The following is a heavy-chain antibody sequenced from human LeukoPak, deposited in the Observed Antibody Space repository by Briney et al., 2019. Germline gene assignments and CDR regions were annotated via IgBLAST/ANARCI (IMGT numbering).Heavy chain of an antibody. CDR3: AREGYYGSGSPPSLYFDY. Sequence: LSLTCAVYGVSFSGYYWSWIRQAPGKGLEWVAVTSSDLNVKLYADSVKGRFTISRDNSRSTLYLQMNSLRPEDTAIYYCAREGYYGSGSPPSLYFDYWGQGTLVTVSS. D-gene: IGHD3-10*01. J-gene: IGHJ4*02. V-gene: IGHV3-30*03. CDR2: TSSDLNVK. CDR1: GVSFSGYY.